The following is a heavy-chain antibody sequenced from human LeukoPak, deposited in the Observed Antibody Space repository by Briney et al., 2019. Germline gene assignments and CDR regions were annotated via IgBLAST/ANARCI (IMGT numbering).Heavy chain of an antibody. CDR2: IKPDGSEK. J-gene: IGHJ4*02. V-gene: IGHV3-7*03. CDR3: AKDIGRYSYGIADY. CDR1: GFTFSSYW. Sequence: GGSLRLSCAASGFTFSSYWMSWVRQAPGKGLEWVANIKPDGSEKYYVDFVEGRFTISRDNAENSLYLQMNSLRAEDTALYYCAKDIGRYSYGIADYWGQGTLVTVSS. D-gene: IGHD5-18*01.